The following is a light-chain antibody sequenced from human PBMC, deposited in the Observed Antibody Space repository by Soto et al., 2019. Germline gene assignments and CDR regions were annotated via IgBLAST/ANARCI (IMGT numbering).Light chain of an antibody. CDR1: QSVSSS. J-gene: IGKJ1*01. V-gene: IGKV3-11*01. CDR3: QQRSNWPRT. Sequence: EIVLTQSPATLSLSPGERATLSCRASQSVSSSLGCYQQKAGQAPRLLIYDASNRATGIPARFSGSGSGTDFTLTISSLEPEDFAVYYCQQRSNWPRTFGRGTKVEIK. CDR2: DAS.